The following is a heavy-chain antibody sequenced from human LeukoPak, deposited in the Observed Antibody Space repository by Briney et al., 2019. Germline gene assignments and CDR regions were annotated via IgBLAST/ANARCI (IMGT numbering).Heavy chain of an antibody. D-gene: IGHD2-2*01. CDR2: IIPIFATA. V-gene: IGHV1-69*05. J-gene: IGHJ6*03. CDR3: AIYVYYQLPSNYMDV. Sequence: SVTVSCKASGGTFSSYAISWVRQAPGQGLEWMGGIIPIFATANYAQKFQGRVTITTDESTSTAYMELSSLRSEDTAVYYCAIYVYYQLPSNYMDVWGKGTTVTVSS. CDR1: GGTFSSYA.